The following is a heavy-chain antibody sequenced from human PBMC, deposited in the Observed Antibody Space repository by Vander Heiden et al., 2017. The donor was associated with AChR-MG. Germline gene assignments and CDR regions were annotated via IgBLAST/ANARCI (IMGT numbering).Heavy chain of an antibody. CDR3: ARTLGNRLLWDY. J-gene: IGHJ4*02. D-gene: IGHD3-10*01. Sequence: QLQLQESGPGLVKPSETLSLTFTDSGGSINNYYWSWIRQPPGKGLEWIGYIYYSGSTNYNASLKSRVTISVDTSKNHFSLKLNSVTAADTAVYYCARTLGNRLLWDYWGQGTLVTVSS. V-gene: IGHV4-59*01. CDR1: GGSINNYY. CDR2: IYYSGST.